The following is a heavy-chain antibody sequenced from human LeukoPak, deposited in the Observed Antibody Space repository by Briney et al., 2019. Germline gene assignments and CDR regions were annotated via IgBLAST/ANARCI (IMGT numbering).Heavy chain of an antibody. CDR3: ARVGVTYYYDSSGHEGDY. V-gene: IGHV3-21*01. CDR1: GFTFSSCS. D-gene: IGHD3-22*01. Sequence: GGSLRLSCAASGFTFSSCSMTWVRQAPGKGLEWVSSISSSSSYIYYADSVKGRFTISRDNAKNSLYLQMNSLRAEDTAVYYCARVGVTYYYDSSGHEGDYWGQGTLVTVSS. CDR2: ISSSSSYI. J-gene: IGHJ4*02.